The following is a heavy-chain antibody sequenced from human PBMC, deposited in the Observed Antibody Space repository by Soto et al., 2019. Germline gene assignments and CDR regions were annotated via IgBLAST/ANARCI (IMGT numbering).Heavy chain of an antibody. J-gene: IGHJ6*02. V-gene: IGHV3-15*01. CDR1: GFSFRNAW. Sequence: LRLSCAASGFSFRNAWMSWVRQAPGKGLEWVGHIKSQGDGGTRDYAAPVKGRFTISRDDSKNTLFLQMNSLKNGDTAVYFCTTDLQAYCDGTTCYAGNYYYDDMDVWGQGTTVTVSS. CDR2: IKSQGDGGTR. CDR3: TTDLQAYCDGTTCYAGNYYYDDMDV. D-gene: IGHD2-2*01.